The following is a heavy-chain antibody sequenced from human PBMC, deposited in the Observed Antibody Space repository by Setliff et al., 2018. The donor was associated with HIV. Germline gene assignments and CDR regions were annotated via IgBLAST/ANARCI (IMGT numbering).Heavy chain of an antibody. CDR1: GATIHYHY. CDR3: ARHRDPPGSRWIYYYYYMDL. D-gene: IGHD6-13*01. V-gene: IGHV4-39*01. CDR2: IYDSGST. Sequence: SETLSLTCSISGATIHYHYWSWIRQPPGKRLEWLGSIYDSGSTSYNPSLSSRLTISVDTSKNQVSLRLSSVTAADTAVYYCARHRDPPGSRWIYYYYYMDLWGEGTTVTVSS. J-gene: IGHJ6*03.